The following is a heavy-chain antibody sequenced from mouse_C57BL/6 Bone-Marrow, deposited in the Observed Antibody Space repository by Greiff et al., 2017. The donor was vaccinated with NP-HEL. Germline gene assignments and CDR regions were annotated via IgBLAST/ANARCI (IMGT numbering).Heavy chain of an antibody. CDR1: GYTFTSYW. V-gene: IGHV1-5*01. CDR3: TRPLYYYGSSYRFAY. CDR2: IYPGNSDT. J-gene: IGHJ3*01. D-gene: IGHD1-1*01. Sequence: EVKLQQSGTVLARPGASVKMSCKTSGYTFTSYWMHWVKQRPGQGLEWIGAIYPGNSDTSYNQKFKGKAKLTAVTSASTAYMELSSLTNEDSAVYYCTRPLYYYGSSYRFAYWGQGTLVTVSA.